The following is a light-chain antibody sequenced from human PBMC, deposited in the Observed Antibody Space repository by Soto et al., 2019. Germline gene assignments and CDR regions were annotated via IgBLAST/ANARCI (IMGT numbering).Light chain of an antibody. Sequence: DIQMTQSPSSLSASVGDRVTITCRTSQTIDSHLSWYQQKPGKAPKLLIYDASNLQSGVPSTFSGGGSGKVFTLTIASLTPEEFTTYFCHQSYSIPNTFGQGTKVDIK. V-gene: IGKV1-39*01. CDR1: QTIDSH. CDR3: HQSYSIPNT. CDR2: DAS. J-gene: IGKJ2*01.